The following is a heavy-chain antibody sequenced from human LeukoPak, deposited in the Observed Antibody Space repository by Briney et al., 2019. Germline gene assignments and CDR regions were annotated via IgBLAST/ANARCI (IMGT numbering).Heavy chain of an antibody. J-gene: IGHJ6*02. CDR2: IYYSGST. CDR1: GGSISSYY. Sequence: SETLSLTCTVSGGSISSYYWSWIRQPPGKGLEWIGYIYYSGSTNYNPSLKSRVTISVDTSKNQFSLKLSSVTAADTAVYYCATGYCSSTSCTRPTNGVSHDYYGMDVWGQGTTVTVSS. D-gene: IGHD2-2*01. V-gene: IGHV4-59*01. CDR3: ATGYCSSTSCTRPTNGVSHDYYGMDV.